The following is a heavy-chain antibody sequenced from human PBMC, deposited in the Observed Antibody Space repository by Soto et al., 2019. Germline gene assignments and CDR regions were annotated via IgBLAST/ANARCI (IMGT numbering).Heavy chain of an antibody. CDR3: SRHWGEGYKVPYLDQ. CDR1: RFSFSTYG. V-gene: IGHV3-33*01. J-gene: IGHJ4*02. CDR2: IWYDGSRT. D-gene: IGHD7-27*01. Sequence: QVQLVESGGGVVQPGTSLRLSCAASRFSFSTYGMHWVRQAPGKGLEWVAVIWYDGSRTSYTDSVKGRFTISRDNSRNTLYLEIDSLRAEDTAVSFCSRHWGEGYKVPYLDQWGQVTLVTVYS.